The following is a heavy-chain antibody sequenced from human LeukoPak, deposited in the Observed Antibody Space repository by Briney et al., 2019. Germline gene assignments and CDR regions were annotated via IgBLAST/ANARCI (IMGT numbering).Heavy chain of an antibody. CDR2: VYGGGTT. CDR3: ARDLYDSGAYSSPIDY. Sequence: GGSLRLSCTASGFTVSGSYMSWVRQAPGEGLEWVSLVYGGGTTYYADSVKGRFTISRDNAKNSLYLQMNSLRAEDTAVYYCARDLYDSGAYSSPIDYWGQGTLVTVSS. J-gene: IGHJ4*02. V-gene: IGHV3-66*01. CDR1: GFTVSGSY. D-gene: IGHD3-22*01.